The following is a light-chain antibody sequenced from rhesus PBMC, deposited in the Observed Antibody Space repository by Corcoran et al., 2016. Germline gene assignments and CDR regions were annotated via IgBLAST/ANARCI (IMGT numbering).Light chain of an antibody. CDR1: QNIGTT. Sequence: IVLTQSPAFQSVTLKEKVTITCQASQNIGTTLHWYQQKQDQSQKLLIKFASQSISGVPSRFSGNGSGTDVTLNINSLEAEDVATYYGQQSSNLPLTFGGGTKVELK. CDR2: FAS. J-gene: IGKJ4*01. CDR3: QQSSNLPLT. V-gene: IGKV6-55*01.